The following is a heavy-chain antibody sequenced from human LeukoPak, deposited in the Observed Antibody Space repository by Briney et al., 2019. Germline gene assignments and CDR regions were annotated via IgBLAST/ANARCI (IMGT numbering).Heavy chain of an antibody. V-gene: IGHV3-30-3*01. J-gene: IGHJ4*02. CDR1: GFTFSSYA. CDR3: ARDGFGYYFDY. CDR2: ISYDGSNK. Sequence: GGPLRLSCAASGFTFSSYAMHWVRQAPGKGLEWVAVISYDGSNKYYADSVKGRFTFSRDNTKNTLYLQMNSLRAEDTAVYYCARDGFGYYFDYWGQGTLVTVSS. D-gene: IGHD3-16*01.